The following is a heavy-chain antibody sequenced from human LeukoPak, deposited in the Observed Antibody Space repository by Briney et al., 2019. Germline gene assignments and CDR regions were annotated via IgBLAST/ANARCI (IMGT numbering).Heavy chain of an antibody. V-gene: IGHV4-39*01. CDR2: INHSGST. Sequence: TSETLSLTCTVSGGSISSGTYYWSWIRQPPGKGLEWIGEINHSGSTNYSPSLKSRVTISVDTSKNQFSLKLSSVTAADTAVYYCARHRYGYYYYMDVWGKGTTVTISS. CDR3: ARHRYGYYYYMDV. J-gene: IGHJ6*03. CDR1: GGSISSGTYY. D-gene: IGHD1-1*01.